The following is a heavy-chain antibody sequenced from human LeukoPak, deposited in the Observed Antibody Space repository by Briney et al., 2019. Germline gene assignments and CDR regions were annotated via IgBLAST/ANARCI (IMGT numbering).Heavy chain of an antibody. CDR3: ARGGIIAAAHNWFDP. Sequence: ASVKVSCKASGYTFTSYGIGWVRQAPGQGLEWMGGIIPLFGAPNYAQKFQSRVTITADESTSTAYIELSSLTSEDTAVYYCARGGIIAAAHNWFDPWGQGTLVTVSS. J-gene: IGHJ5*02. D-gene: IGHD6-13*01. CDR2: IIPLFGAP. CDR1: GYTFTSYG. V-gene: IGHV1-69*13.